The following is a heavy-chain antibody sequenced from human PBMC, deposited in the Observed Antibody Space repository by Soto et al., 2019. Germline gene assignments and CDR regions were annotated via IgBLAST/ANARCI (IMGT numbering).Heavy chain of an antibody. D-gene: IGHD6-19*01. J-gene: IGHJ3*02. Sequence: QVQLVQSGAEMREPGSSVKVSCKASGGTFSSSAINWLRQAPGQGPEWMGGIIPTFGTANYIEKFRGRVTITAETSTSTAYMEVSSLTSEDTAMYFCARSETAGHRGVDIWGQGTVVTVSS. CDR3: ARSETAGHRGVDI. CDR2: IIPTFGTA. CDR1: GGTFSSSA. V-gene: IGHV1-69*06.